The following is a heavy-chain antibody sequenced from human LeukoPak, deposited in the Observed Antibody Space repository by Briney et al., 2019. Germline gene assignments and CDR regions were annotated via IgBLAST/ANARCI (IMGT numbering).Heavy chain of an antibody. Sequence: PSETLSLTCTVSGGSISSSSHYCAWFRQPPGKGLEWIGYIYYSGSSFCNPSLKSRVTMSADTSKNQFSLKLTSVTAADTAVYYCARGPTVTTDYWGQGTLVTVSS. CDR3: ARGPTVTTDY. V-gene: IGHV4-39*01. CDR2: IYYSGSS. D-gene: IGHD4-17*01. J-gene: IGHJ4*02. CDR1: GGSISSSSHY.